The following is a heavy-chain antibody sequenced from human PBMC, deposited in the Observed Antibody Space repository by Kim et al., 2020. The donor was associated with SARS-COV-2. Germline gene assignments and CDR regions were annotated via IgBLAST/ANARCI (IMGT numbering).Heavy chain of an antibody. D-gene: IGHD3-16*02. CDR2: IYYSGST. CDR3: ASSIMITFGGVIVPYYYYGMDV. J-gene: IGHJ6*02. CDR1: GGSISSGGYY. V-gene: IGHV4-31*03. Sequence: SETLSLTCTVSGGSISSGGYYWSWIRQHPGKGLEWIGYIYYSGSTYYNPSLKSRVTISVDTSKNQFSLKLSSVTAADTAVYYCASSIMITFGGVIVPYYYYGMDVWGQGTTVTVSS.